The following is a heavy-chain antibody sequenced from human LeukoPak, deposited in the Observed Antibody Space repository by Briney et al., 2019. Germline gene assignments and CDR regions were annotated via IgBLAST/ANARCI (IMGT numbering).Heavy chain of an antibody. D-gene: IGHD2-21*01. V-gene: IGHV5-51*01. CDR1: GYSFTSYW. J-gene: IGHJ4*02. CDR3: ARLASRAYCGGDCYSEFDY. Sequence: GEPLKISCKGSGYSFTSYWIGWVRQMPGKGLEWMGIIYPGDSDTRYSPSFQGQVTISADKSISTAYLQWSSLKASDTAMYYCARLASRAYCGGDCYSEFDYWGQGTLVTVSS. CDR2: IYPGDSDT.